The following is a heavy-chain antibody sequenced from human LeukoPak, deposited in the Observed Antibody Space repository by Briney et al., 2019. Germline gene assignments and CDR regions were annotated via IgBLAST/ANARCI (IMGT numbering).Heavy chain of an antibody. CDR2: IYTSGST. CDR1: GGSISSGSYY. D-gene: IGHD2-2*02. J-gene: IGHJ5*02. Sequence: SQTLSLTCTVSGGSISSGSYYWRWIRQPAGKGLEWIGRIYTSGSTNYNPSLKSRVTISVDTSKNQFSLKLSSVTAADTGVYYCARELVGPAAIGWFDPWGQGTLVTVSS. CDR3: ARELVGPAAIGWFDP. V-gene: IGHV4-61*02.